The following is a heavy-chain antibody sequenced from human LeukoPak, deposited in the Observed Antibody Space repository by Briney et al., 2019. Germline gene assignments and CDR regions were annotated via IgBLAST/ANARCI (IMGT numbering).Heavy chain of an antibody. V-gene: IGHV3-48*03. CDR3: GYGSGSGYFDY. CDR2: ISSSGSTI. Sequence: GGSLRLSCAGSGFTFSSYEMNWVRQAPGKGLEWVSYISSSGSTIYYADSVKGRFTISRDNAKNSLYLQMNSLRAEDTAVYYCGYGSGSGYFDYWGRGTLVTVSS. J-gene: IGHJ4*02. CDR1: GFTFSSYE. D-gene: IGHD3-10*01.